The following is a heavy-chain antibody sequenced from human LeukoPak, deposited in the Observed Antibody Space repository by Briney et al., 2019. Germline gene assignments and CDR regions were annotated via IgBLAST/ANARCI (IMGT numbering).Heavy chain of an antibody. Sequence: GSLRLSCAASGFTFSSYAMSWVRQAPGKGLEWVSAISGSDGSTYYADSVKGRFTISRDNSKNTLYLQMNSLRAEDTAVYYCAKRSDSGYVIFDYWGQGTLVTVSS. CDR3: AKRSDSGYVIFDY. CDR1: GFTFSSYA. D-gene: IGHD5-12*01. V-gene: IGHV3-23*01. J-gene: IGHJ4*02. CDR2: ISGSDGST.